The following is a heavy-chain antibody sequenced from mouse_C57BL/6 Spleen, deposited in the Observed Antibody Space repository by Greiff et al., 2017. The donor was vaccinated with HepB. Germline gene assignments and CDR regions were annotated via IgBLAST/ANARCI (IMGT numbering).Heavy chain of an antibody. CDR1: GYTFTDYY. CDR3: ARRDPLYYAMDY. D-gene: IGHD3-3*01. Sequence: EVQLQQSGPELVKPGASVKISCKASGYTFTDYYMNWVKQSHGKSLEWIGDINPNNGGTSYNQKFKGKATLTVDKSSSTAYMELRSLTSEDSAVYYCARRDPLYYAMDYWGPGTSVTVSS. V-gene: IGHV1-26*01. J-gene: IGHJ4*01. CDR2: INPNNGGT.